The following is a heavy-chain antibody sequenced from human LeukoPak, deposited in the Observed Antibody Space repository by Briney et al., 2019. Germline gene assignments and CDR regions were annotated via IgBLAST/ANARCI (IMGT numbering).Heavy chain of an antibody. D-gene: IGHD2-2*02. Sequence: KSSETLSLTCAVYGGSFSGYYWSWIRQPPGKGLEWIGEINHSGSTNYTPSLKSRVTISVDTSKNQFSLKLSSVTAADTAVYYCARRYCSSTSCYTGPNDYWGQGTLVTVSS. CDR1: GGSFSGYY. CDR3: ARRYCSSTSCYTGPNDY. J-gene: IGHJ4*02. V-gene: IGHV4-34*01. CDR2: INHSGST.